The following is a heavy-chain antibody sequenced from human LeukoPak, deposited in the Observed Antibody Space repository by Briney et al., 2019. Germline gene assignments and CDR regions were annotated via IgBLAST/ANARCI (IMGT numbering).Heavy chain of an antibody. CDR1: GFTLSSYA. Sequence: GGSLRLSCAASGFTLSSYAMSWVRQAPGKGLEWVSAISGSGGSTYYADSVKGRFTISRDNSKNTLYLQMNSLRAEDTAVYYCAKDITVTTSYYFDYWGQGTLVTVSS. J-gene: IGHJ4*02. V-gene: IGHV3-23*01. CDR3: AKDITVTTSYYFDY. CDR2: ISGSGGST. D-gene: IGHD4-17*01.